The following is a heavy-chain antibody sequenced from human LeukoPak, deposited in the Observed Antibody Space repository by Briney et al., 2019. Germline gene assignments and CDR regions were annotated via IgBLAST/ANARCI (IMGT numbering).Heavy chain of an antibody. J-gene: IGHJ6*02. CDR1: GLTFSSYG. Sequence: GGSLRLSCAASGLTFSSYGMHWVRQAPGKGLEWVAVIWYDGSNKYYADSVKGRFTISRDNSKNTLYLQMNSLRAEDTAVYYCARVATPRYYYGMDVWGQGTTVTVSS. D-gene: IGHD3-3*02. V-gene: IGHV3-33*01. CDR3: ARVATPRYYYGMDV. CDR2: IWYDGSNK.